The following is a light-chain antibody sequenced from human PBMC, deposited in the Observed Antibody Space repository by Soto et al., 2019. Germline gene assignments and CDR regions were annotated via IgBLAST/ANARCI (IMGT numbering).Light chain of an antibody. J-gene: IGKJ4*01. Sequence: EIVLTQSPATLSLSPGEMAALSRRASQGVCRFLAWYQQTPGQAPRLLIYDASNRATGIPARCSGSGSGKDFTLPINNLEPEDFAVYYSQQRSAWPLTFGGGTKVEIK. CDR3: QQRSAWPLT. V-gene: IGKV3-11*01. CDR2: DAS. CDR1: QGVCRF.